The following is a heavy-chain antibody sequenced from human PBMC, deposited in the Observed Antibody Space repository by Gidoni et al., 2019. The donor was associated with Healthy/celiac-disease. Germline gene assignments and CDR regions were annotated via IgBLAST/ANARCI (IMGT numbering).Heavy chain of an antibody. Sequence: QVQLQQSGPGLVKPSQTLSLTCAISAARVSRTRAAWNGIRQSPSRGLEWLGRTDCRSRWDNEDAVYVKSRITINPATSKNQVSLQLNYVTPEDTAVYYGAREGGEPWLTYGYFDLWGRGTLVTVSS. CDR2: TDCRSRWDN. CDR1: AARVSRTRAA. D-gene: IGHD6-19*01. CDR3: AREGGEPWLTYGYFDL. J-gene: IGHJ2*01. V-gene: IGHV6-1*01.